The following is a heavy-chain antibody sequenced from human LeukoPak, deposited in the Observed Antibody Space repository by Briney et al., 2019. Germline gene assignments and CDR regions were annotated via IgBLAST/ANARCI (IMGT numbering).Heavy chain of an antibody. CDR2: INPSGGST. V-gene: IGHV1-46*01. CDR3: AREGGAQELDEHEYYFDY. D-gene: IGHD1-1*01. Sequence: ASVKVSCKASGYTFTSYYMHWVRQAPGQGLEWMGIINPSGGSTSYARKFQGRVTMTRDTSTSTVYMELSSLRSEDTAVYYCAREGGAQELDEHEYYFDYWGQGTLVTVSS. J-gene: IGHJ4*02. CDR1: GYTFTSYY.